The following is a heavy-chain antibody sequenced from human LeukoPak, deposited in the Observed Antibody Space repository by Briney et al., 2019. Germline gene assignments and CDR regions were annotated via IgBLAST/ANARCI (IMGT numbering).Heavy chain of an antibody. J-gene: IGHJ4*02. V-gene: IGHV3-30*18. Sequence: QPGGSLRLSCAASGFTFSSYGMHWVRQAPGKGLEWVAVISYDGSNKYYADSVKGRFTISRDNSKNTLYLQMNSLRAEDTAVYYCAKDGGYCSSTSCYADWGQGTLVTVSS. CDR2: ISYDGSNK. CDR3: AKDGGYCSSTSCYAD. CDR1: GFTFSSYG. D-gene: IGHD2-2*01.